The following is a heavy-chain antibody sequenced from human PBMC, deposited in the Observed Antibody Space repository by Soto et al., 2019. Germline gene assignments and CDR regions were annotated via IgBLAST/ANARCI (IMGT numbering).Heavy chain of an antibody. CDR3: ARGPPRLGAFDI. CDR1: GGSISSYY. Sequence: PSETLSLTCTVSGGSISSYYWSWIRQPPGKGLEWIGYIYYSGSTNYNPSLKSRVTISVDTSKNQFSLKLSSVTAADTAVYYCARGPPRLGAFDIWGQGTMVTV. CDR2: IYYSGST. V-gene: IGHV4-59*01. J-gene: IGHJ3*02. D-gene: IGHD2-21*01.